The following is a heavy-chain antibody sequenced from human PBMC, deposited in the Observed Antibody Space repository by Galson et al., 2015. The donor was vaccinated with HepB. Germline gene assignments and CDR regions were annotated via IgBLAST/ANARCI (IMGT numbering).Heavy chain of an antibody. D-gene: IGHD2-15*01. CDR1: GFTFSSYS. Sequence: SLRLSCAASGFTFSSYSMNWVRQAPGKGLEWVSYISSSSSTIYYADSVKGRFTISRDNAKNSLYLQMNSLRDEDTAVYYCARAIVVVVAATYITGTTLDDAFDIWGQGTMVTVSS. CDR3: ARAIVVVVAATYITGTTLDDAFDI. J-gene: IGHJ3*02. CDR2: ISSSSSTI. V-gene: IGHV3-48*02.